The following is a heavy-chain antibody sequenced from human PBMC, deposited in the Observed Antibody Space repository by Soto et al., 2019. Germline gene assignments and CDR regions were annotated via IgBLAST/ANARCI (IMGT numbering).Heavy chain of an antibody. CDR3: AKQIYGGNS. CDR2: TGSKANNYAT. D-gene: IGHD4-17*01. CDR1: GFTFSGSA. Sequence: PGGSLRLSCAASGFTFSGSAMHWVRQASGKGLEWVGRTGSKANNYATAYAASVKGRSTISRDESENTAYLQMNSLKTEDTAVYYCAKQIYGGNSWGQGTLVTVAS. J-gene: IGHJ4*02. V-gene: IGHV3-73*01.